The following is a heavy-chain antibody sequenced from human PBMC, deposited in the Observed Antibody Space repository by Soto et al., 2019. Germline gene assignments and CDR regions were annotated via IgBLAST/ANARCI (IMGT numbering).Heavy chain of an antibody. CDR3: AKNPGYYYDSTGYHFDY. J-gene: IGHJ4*02. D-gene: IGHD3-22*01. CDR2: ISYGGGTT. CDR1: EFTFSNYA. Sequence: VGSLRLSCAASEFTFSNYAMSWVRQAPGKGLEWVSAISYGGGTTYYADSVKGRFTISRDNSKNTLYLQMNSLRAEDTAVYYCAKNPGYYYDSTGYHFDYWGQGTLVTVPS. V-gene: IGHV3-23*01.